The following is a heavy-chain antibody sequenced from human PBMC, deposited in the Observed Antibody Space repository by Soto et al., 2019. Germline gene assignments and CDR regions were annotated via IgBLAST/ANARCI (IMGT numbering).Heavy chain of an antibody. CDR2: ISSSSSYI. CDR1: GFTFSSYS. V-gene: IGHV3-21*01. CDR3: AVATISLH. Sequence: PGWSLRLSCASSGFTFSSYSMNWVRQAPGKGLEWVSSISSSSSYIYYADSVKGRFTISRDNAKNSLYLQMNSLRAEDTAVYYCAVATISLHWGQGTLVTVSS. D-gene: IGHD5-12*01. J-gene: IGHJ4*02.